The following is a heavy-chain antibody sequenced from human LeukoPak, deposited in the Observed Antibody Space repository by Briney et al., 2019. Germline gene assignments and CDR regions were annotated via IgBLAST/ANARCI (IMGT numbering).Heavy chain of an antibody. V-gene: IGHV1-2*02. Sequence: ASVKVSCKASGYTFSGFHMHWVRQAPGQGLEWMGWILPNTGGTHYGQKFQGRVVMTGDTSINTAYIELTRLTSDDTAVYYCSRDGPSGSNMASDYWGQGTLVTVSS. CDR1: GYTFSGFH. J-gene: IGHJ4*02. CDR3: SRDGPSGSNMASDY. D-gene: IGHD1-26*01. CDR2: ILPNTGGT.